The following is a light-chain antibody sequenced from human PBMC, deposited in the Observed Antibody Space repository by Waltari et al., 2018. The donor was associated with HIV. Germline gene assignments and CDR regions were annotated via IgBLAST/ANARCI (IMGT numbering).Light chain of an antibody. Sequence: DIQMTQSTSSLSAYVGDRVTITCRASQSISSYLNWYQQKPGKAPKLLIYAAASLQSGVPSRFSGSGSGTDFTLTISSLQPEDFATYYCQQSYSTPPYTFCQGTKLEIK. CDR3: QQSYSTPPYT. CDR2: AAA. V-gene: IGKV1-39*01. CDR1: QSISSY. J-gene: IGKJ2*01.